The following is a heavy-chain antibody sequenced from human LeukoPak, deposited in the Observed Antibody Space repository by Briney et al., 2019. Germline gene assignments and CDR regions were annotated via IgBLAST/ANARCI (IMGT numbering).Heavy chain of an antibody. CDR1: GYSISSGYY. Sequence: SETLSLTCAVSGYSISSGYYWGWIRQPPGKGLEWIGSIYHSGSTYYNPSLKSRVTISVDTSKNQFSLKLSSVTAADTAVYYCARQDSSGWYFNDYWGQGTLVTVSS. D-gene: IGHD6-19*01. CDR3: ARQDSSGWYFNDY. V-gene: IGHV4-38-2*01. CDR2: IYHSGST. J-gene: IGHJ4*02.